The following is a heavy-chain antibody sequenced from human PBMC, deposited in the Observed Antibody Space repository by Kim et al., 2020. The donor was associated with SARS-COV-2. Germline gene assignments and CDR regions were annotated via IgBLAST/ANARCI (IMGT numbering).Heavy chain of an antibody. Sequence: SETLSLTCTVSGGSNTNHYYYWGWIRQPPGKGLEWIGSINYSGHTYYNPSLKSRVTISVDTSKNQFSLNLNSVTAADTAVFYCARQIATRGEWAFDSWGQGTPVTFSS. V-gene: IGHV4-39*01. D-gene: IGHD2-21*01. CDR2: INYSGHT. CDR1: GGSNTNHYYY. J-gene: IGHJ4*02. CDR3: ARQIATRGEWAFDS.